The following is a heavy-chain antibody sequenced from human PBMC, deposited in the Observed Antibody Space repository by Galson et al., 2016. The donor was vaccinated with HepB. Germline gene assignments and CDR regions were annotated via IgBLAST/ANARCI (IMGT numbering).Heavy chain of an antibody. D-gene: IGHD3-10*01. J-gene: IGHJ5*02. V-gene: IGHV4-39*01. CDR3: ARHVRYYYHPNWFDP. CDR2: IDSSGST. Sequence: ETLSLTCTVSDGSIISSSFYWGWIRQPPGEGLEWIWSIDSSGSTSYNPSLKSRVTFSVDTSKNHFSLKLSSVTAADTAVYYCARHVRYYYHPNWFDPWGQGTLVTVSS. CDR1: DGSIISSSFY.